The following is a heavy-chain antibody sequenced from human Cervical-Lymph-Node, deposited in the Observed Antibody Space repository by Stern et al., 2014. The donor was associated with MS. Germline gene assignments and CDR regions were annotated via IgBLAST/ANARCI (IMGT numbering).Heavy chain of an antibody. CDR3: ARILKFDRTTVMVDY. Sequence: ESGPVLVKPTETLTLTCTVSGFSLSNARMGVSWIRQPPGKALEWXATIFSNDEKSYSTSLKSRLTISKDTSKSQVVLTMTNMDPVDTATYYCARILKFDRTTVMVDYWGQGTLVTVSS. CDR1: GFSLSNARMG. D-gene: IGHD4-11*01. V-gene: IGHV2-26*01. J-gene: IGHJ4*02. CDR2: IFSNDEK.